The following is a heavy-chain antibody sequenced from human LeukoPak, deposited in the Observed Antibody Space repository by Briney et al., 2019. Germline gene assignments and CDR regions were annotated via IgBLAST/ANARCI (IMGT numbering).Heavy chain of an antibody. V-gene: IGHV4-34*01. J-gene: IGHJ4*02. Sequence: SETLSLTCAVYGGSLSGYYWSWIRQPPGKGLEWIGEINHSGSTNYNPSLKSRVTISVDTSKNQFSLKLSSVTAADTAVYYCARRNTAMALLRPKGFFDYWGQGTLVTVSS. CDR1: GGSLSGYY. CDR2: INHSGST. CDR3: ARRNTAMALLRPKGFFDY. D-gene: IGHD5-18*01.